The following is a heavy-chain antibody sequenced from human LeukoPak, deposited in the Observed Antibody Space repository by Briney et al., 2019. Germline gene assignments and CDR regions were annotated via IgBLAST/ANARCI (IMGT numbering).Heavy chain of an antibody. J-gene: IGHJ6*02. V-gene: IGHV3-49*04. CDR2: IRSKAYGGTT. D-gene: IGHD6-13*01. CDR3: TRGGSSSWDLYYYYGMDV. Sequence: GGSLRLSCTASGFTFGDYAMSWVRQAPGKGLEWVGFIRSKAYGGTTEYAASVKGRFTISRDGSKSIAYLQMNSLKTEDTAVYYCTRGGSSSWDLYYYYGMDVWGQGTTVTVSS. CDR1: GFTFGDYA.